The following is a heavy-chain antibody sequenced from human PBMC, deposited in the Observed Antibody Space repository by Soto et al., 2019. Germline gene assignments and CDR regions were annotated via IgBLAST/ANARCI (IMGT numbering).Heavy chain of an antibody. CDR1: GYRFTNYW. V-gene: IGHV5-51*01. J-gene: IGHJ4*02. Sequence: GESLKISCKGSGYRFTNYWIGWVRQMPGKGLEWMGIINPADSDTRYSPSFQGQVTVSVDKSISTAYLQRGSLKASATAMYYCVRPDSTGYYSHWGQGTPVTVSS. CDR2: INPADSDT. D-gene: IGHD3-9*01. CDR3: VRPDSTGYYSH.